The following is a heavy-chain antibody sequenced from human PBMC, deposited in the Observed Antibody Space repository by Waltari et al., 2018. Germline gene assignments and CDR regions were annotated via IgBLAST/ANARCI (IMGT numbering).Heavy chain of an antibody. D-gene: IGHD3-10*01. J-gene: IGHJ4*02. Sequence: EVQLVESGGGLVQPGGSLRLSCAASGFTFSNCWMSWVRQAPGKGREWGANIKQDGSENYYVDSVKGRFTISRDNAKNSLFLQMNSLRAEDTAVYYCAKMVRGGFDYWGQGTLVTVSS. CDR1: GFTFSNCW. V-gene: IGHV3-7*02. CDR2: IKQDGSEN. CDR3: AKMVRGGFDY.